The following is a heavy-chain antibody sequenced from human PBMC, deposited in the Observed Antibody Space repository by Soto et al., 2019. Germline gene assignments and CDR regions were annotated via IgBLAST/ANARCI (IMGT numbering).Heavy chain of an antibody. D-gene: IGHD5-12*01. CDR3: AKETSAYEIDY. J-gene: IGHJ4*02. CDR1: GFIFSGYA. Sequence: QVQLVESGGGVVQPGRSLRLSCAASGFIFSGYAMHWVRQAPGKGLEWVAVISYDGNTKYYADSVKGRFTVSRDNSKNTLYVQMINLSAEDTAMYYFAKETSAYEIDYWGQGTLVTVSS. V-gene: IGHV3-30-3*01. CDR2: ISYDGNTK.